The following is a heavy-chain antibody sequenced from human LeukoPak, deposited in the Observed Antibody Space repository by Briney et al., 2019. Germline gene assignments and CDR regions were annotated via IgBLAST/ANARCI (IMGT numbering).Heavy chain of an antibody. V-gene: IGHV1-8*01. CDR1: GYTFTSYD. J-gene: IGHJ5*02. D-gene: IGHD4-17*01. Sequence: AASVKVSCKASGYTFTSYDINWVRQATGQGLEWMGWINPHSGKTGYAQKFQGRVTMTTDTSANTAYMDLSSLRSEDTAVYYCARLSSHYGDYKVDPWGQGTLVTVSS. CDR3: ARLSSHYGDYKVDP. CDR2: INPHSGKT.